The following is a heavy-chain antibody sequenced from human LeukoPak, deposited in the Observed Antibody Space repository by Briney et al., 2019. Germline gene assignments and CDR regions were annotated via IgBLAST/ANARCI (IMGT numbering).Heavy chain of an antibody. CDR3: ARDGAVAGIYAFDI. CDR2: IWYDGSNK. V-gene: IGHV3-33*01. J-gene: IGHJ3*02. CDR1: GFTFSSYG. Sequence: PGRSLRLSCAASGFTFSSYGMHWVRQAPGKGLEWVAVIWYDGSNKYYADSVKSRFTISRDNSKNTLYLQMNSLRAEDTAVYYCARDGAVAGIYAFDIWGQGTMVTVSS. D-gene: IGHD6-19*01.